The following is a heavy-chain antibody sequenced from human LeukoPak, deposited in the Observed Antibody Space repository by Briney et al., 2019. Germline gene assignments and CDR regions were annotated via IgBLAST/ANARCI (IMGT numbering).Heavy chain of an antibody. CDR3: AKEDY. V-gene: IGHV3-9*01. J-gene: IGHJ4*02. CDR1: GFTFDDYA. Sequence: GGSLRLSCAASGFTFDDYAMHWVRQAPGKGLEWVSGISWNSGSIGYADSVKGRFTISRDNAKNSLYLQINSLRAEDTALYYCAKEDYWGQGTLVTVSS. CDR2: ISWNSGSI.